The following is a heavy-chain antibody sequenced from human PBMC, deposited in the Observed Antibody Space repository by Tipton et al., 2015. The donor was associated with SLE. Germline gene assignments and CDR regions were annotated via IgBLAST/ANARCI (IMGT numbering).Heavy chain of an antibody. CDR1: GGSIRSSSYY. J-gene: IGHJ4*02. D-gene: IGHD6-13*01. CDR3: ARVGTWYTIDY. V-gene: IGHV4-39*01. CDR2: IYYSGST. Sequence: TLSLTCTVSGGSIRSSSYYWGWIRQPPGKGLEWIGSIYYSGSTYYNPSLKSRVTISVDTSKNQFSLKVSSVTAADTAVYYCARVGTWYTIDYWGQGTLVTVSS.